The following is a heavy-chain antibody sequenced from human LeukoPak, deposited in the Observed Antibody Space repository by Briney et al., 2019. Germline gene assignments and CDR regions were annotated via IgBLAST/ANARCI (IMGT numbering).Heavy chain of an antibody. CDR3: ARVMENDILTGYSSWFDP. CDR1: GGTFSRYA. CDR2: IIPIFGTA. J-gene: IGHJ5*02. D-gene: IGHD3-9*01. Sequence: SVKVSCKASGGTFSRYAISWVRQAPGQGLEWMGGIIPIFGTANYAQKFQGRVTITTDESTSTAYMELSSLRSEDTAVYYCARVMENDILTGYSSWFDPWGQGTLVTVSS. V-gene: IGHV1-69*05.